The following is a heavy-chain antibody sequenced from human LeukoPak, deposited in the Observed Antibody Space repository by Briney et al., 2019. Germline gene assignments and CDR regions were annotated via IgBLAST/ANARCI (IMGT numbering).Heavy chain of an antibody. CDR1: GFTLSSDW. Sequence: GGSLTLSCAVSGFTLSSDWMHWVRQAPGKGLEWVSRMNQDGSDTSYADSVKGRFTISRDNAKNTVYLQMNSLRAEDSAAYYCATVFGYSGQGTLVTVSS. CDR3: ATVFGY. CDR2: MNQDGSDT. V-gene: IGHV3-74*01. J-gene: IGHJ4*02.